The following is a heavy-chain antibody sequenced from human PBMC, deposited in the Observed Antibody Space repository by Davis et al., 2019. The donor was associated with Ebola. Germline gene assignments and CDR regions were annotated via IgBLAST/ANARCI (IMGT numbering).Heavy chain of an antibody. V-gene: IGHV3-64D*08. Sequence: GGSLRLSCAASGFTFSSNAMHWVRQAPGKGLEYVSAISSNGGSTFYANSVKGRFTISRDNSKNTLYLQMSSLRAEDTAVYYCVKQFYSGSGFDYWAREPWSPSPQ. CDR2: ISSNGGST. D-gene: IGHD1-26*01. CDR1: GFTFSSNA. CDR3: VKQFYSGSGFDY. J-gene: IGHJ4*02.